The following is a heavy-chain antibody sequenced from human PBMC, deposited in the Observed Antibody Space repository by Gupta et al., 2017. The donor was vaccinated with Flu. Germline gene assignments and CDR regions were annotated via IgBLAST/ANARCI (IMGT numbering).Heavy chain of an antibody. Sequence: EVQLLESGGGLVQPGGSLRLSCAASGFTFTNYAMYWVRQAPGKGLEWVSGISGSGGSTYDADSVKGRFTISRDNSKNMLYLQMNSLRAEDTAEDYCARDLGGGHTYGSGDIWGQGTMVTVSS. CDR2: ISGSGGST. CDR3: ARDLGGGHTYGSGDI. D-gene: IGHD5-18*01. J-gene: IGHJ3*02. CDR1: GFTFTNYA. V-gene: IGHV3-23*01.